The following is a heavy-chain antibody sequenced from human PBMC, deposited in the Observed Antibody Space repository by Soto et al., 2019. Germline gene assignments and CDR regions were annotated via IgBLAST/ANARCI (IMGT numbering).Heavy chain of an antibody. CDR2: ISSSSSYI. D-gene: IGHD3-3*01. Sequence: GSLRLSCAASGFTFSSYSMNWVRQAPGKGLEWVSSISSSSSYIYYADSVKGRFTISRDNAKNSLYLQMNSLRAEDTAVYYCARDPSITIFGVVPAFDAFDIWGQGTMVTVSS. V-gene: IGHV3-21*01. J-gene: IGHJ3*02. CDR1: GFTFSSYS. CDR3: ARDPSITIFGVVPAFDAFDI.